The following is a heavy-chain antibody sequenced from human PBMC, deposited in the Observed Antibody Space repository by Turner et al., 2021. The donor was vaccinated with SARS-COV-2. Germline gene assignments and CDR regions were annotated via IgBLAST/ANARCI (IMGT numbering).Heavy chain of an antibody. CDR2: TNHSGST. CDR1: GGSFSGYH. Sequence: QVQLQQWGAGLLKPSETLSLTCADYGGSFSGYHWSWRRQPPGKGLEWIGETNHSGSTNYNPSLKRRVTISVDTSKHQFSLKLSSVTAADTAVYYCAIKLWYISGWYAVDPWGQGTLVTVSS. J-gene: IGHJ5*02. V-gene: IGHV4-34*01. D-gene: IGHD6-19*01. CDR3: AIKLWYISGWYAVDP.